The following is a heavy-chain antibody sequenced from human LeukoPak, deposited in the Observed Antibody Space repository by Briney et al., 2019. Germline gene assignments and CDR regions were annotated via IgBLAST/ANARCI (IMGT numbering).Heavy chain of an antibody. CDR3: VRDRRFFDY. Sequence: GGSLRLTCAVSGFSFSSYWMGWIRQAPRRGLEWVANIKYDGSETYYVGSVKGRFTISRDNAQNSLYLQMNSLRVEDTAVFYCVRDRRFFDYWGQGTLVTVSS. CDR1: GFSFSSYW. V-gene: IGHV3-7*01. J-gene: IGHJ4*02. CDR2: IKYDGSET.